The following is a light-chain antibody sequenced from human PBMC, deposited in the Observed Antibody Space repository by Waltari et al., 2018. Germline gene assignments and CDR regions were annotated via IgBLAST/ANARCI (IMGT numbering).Light chain of an antibody. Sequence: HSALTQPASVSGSPGQSITISCTGTSRDVGGYNYVSWYQQNPGKAPKLMLYDASNRPSGVSNRFSGSKSGNTASLTISGLQAEDEADYYCSSYISSDTLELFGGGTSLTVL. V-gene: IGLV2-14*03. CDR2: DAS. J-gene: IGLJ2*01. CDR1: SRDVGGYNY. CDR3: SSYISSDTLEL.